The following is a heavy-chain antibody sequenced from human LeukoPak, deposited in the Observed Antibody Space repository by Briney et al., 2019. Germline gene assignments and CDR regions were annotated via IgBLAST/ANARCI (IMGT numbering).Heavy chain of an antibody. CDR2: ISYDGSNK. CDR3: ARGLNRDGYNLGY. CDR1: GFTFSSYA. D-gene: IGHD5-24*01. Sequence: PGRSLRLSCAASGFTFSSYAMHWVRQAPGKGLEWVAVISYDGSNKYYADSVKGRFTISRDNSKNTLYLQMNSLRAEDTAVYYCARGLNRDGYNLGYWGQGTLVTVSS. J-gene: IGHJ4*02. V-gene: IGHV3-30-3*01.